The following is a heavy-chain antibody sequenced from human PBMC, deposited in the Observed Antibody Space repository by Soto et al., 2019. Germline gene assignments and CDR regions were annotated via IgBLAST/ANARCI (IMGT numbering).Heavy chain of an antibody. J-gene: IGHJ5*02. D-gene: IGHD2-2*01. CDR1: GFTFDDYA. V-gene: IGHV3-9*01. CDR2: ISWNSGKI. CDR3: AEEYCISTSCYGPWFDP. Sequence: EVQLVESGGGLVQPGRSLRLSCAASGFTFDDYAMHWVRQAPGKGLEWVSSISWNSGKIGYADSVKGRFTISRDNAKNSLYLQMNSLRPEDTALYYGAEEYCISTSCYGPWFDPWGQGTLVTVSS.